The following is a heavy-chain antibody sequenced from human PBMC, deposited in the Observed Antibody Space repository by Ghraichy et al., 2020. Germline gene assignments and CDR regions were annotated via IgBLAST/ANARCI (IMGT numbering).Heavy chain of an antibody. V-gene: IGHV4-39*01. D-gene: IGHD2-21*01. CDR2: IHHSGST. CDR3: VGSLAVISYFDL. CDR1: NGSFSSSNYY. Sequence: SETLSLTCTVSNGSFSSSNYYWGWIRQPPGKGLEWIGSIHHSGSTYYSPSLKSRVTISADTSKSQFSLKVTSVTAADTAVYYCVGSLAVISYFDLWGRGSLVTVSS. J-gene: IGHJ2*01.